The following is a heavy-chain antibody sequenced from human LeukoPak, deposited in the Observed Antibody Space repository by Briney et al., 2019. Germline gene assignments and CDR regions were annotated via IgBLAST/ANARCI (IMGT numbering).Heavy chain of an antibody. CDR1: GYTFTSYG. CDR2: ISAYNGNT. J-gene: IGHJ4*02. Sequence: ASVKVSCKASGYTFTSYGISWVRQAPGQGLEWMGWISAYNGNTNYAQKLQGRVTMTTDTSTSTAYMELRSLRSDDTAVYYCARDHPRRGYSYESFDYWGQGTLVTVSS. CDR3: ARDHPRRGYSYESFDY. D-gene: IGHD5-18*01. V-gene: IGHV1-18*01.